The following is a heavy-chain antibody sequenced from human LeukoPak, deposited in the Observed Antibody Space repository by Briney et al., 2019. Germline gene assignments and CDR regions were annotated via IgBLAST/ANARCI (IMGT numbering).Heavy chain of an antibody. Sequence: PSETLSLTCTVSGYSISSGYYWGWIRQPPGKGLEWIGSIYHSGSTYYNPSLKSRVTISVDTSKNQFSLKLSSVTAADTAVYYCARSHGYYDILTALDYWGQGTLVTVSS. D-gene: IGHD3-9*01. CDR1: GYSISSGYY. V-gene: IGHV4-38-2*02. CDR3: ARSHGYYDILTALDY. CDR2: IYHSGST. J-gene: IGHJ4*02.